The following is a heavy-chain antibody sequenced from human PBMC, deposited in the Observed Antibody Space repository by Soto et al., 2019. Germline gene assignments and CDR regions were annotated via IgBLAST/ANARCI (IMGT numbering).Heavy chain of an antibody. CDR2: ISYDGSNK. V-gene: IGHV3-30-3*01. D-gene: IGHD3-3*01. CDR3: ARHKRDVRFLEWSYYFDY. J-gene: IGHJ4*02. CDR1: GFTFSSYA. Sequence: QVPLVESGGGVVQPGRSLRLSCAASGFTFSSYAIHWVRQAPGKGLEWVALISYDGSNKYYADSVKGRFTISRDNSXXTXHLQMNSLRAEDTAVYYCARHKRDVRFLEWSYYFDYWGQGTLVTVSS.